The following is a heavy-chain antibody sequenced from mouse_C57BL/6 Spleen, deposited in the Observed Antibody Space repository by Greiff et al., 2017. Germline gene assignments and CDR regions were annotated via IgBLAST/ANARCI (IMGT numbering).Heavy chain of an antibody. CDR3: ERWRGDMGDYYAMDY. J-gene: IGHJ4*01. Sequence: VQLQQSGPELVKPGDSVKISCKASGYSFTGYFMNWVMQSHGKSLEWIGRINPYNGDTFYNQKFKGKATLTVDKSSSTAHMELRSLTSEDSAVYYCERWRGDMGDYYAMDYWGQGTSVTVSS. CDR1: GYSFTGYF. D-gene: IGHD1-1*02. CDR2: INPYNGDT. V-gene: IGHV1-20*01.